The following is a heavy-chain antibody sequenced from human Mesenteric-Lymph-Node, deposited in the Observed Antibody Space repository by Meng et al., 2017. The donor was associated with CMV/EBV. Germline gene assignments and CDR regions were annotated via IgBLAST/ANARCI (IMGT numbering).Heavy chain of an antibody. V-gene: IGHV3-23*03. D-gene: IGHD6-19*01. CDR2: IYSGGSST. CDR1: GFSVSYNY. J-gene: IGHJ4*02. CDR3: AKDLWGTYTSGWGNIDY. Sequence: GESLKISCVASGFSVSYNYMSWVRQAPGKGLDWVSVIYSGGSSTYYADSVKGRFTISRDNPKNTLYLQMNSLRAEDTAVYYCAKDLWGTYTSGWGNIDYWGQGTLVTVSS.